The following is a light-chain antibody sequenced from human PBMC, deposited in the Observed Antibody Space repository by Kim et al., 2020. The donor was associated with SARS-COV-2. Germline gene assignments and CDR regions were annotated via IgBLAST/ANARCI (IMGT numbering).Light chain of an antibody. CDR1: KIPSKG. Sequence: SYELTQPPSVSVAPGETARITCGGNKIPSKGVHWYQQKAGQAPVLVIYNDIDRPSGIPERFSGSNSGNTATLTITRVEAGDEADYYCQGWVNRGDLGVFG. V-gene: IGLV3-21*04. J-gene: IGLJ3*02. CDR2: NDI. CDR3: QGWVNRGDLGV.